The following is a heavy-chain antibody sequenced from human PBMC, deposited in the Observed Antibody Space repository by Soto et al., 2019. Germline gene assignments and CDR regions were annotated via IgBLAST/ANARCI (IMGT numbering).Heavy chain of an antibody. Sequence: EVQLVESGGGLEKPGGSLRLSCAASGFTFSNAWMSWVRQAPGKGLEWVGRIKSKTDGGTTDYAAPVKGRFTISRDDSNNTLNQQINSLKTQDAAVYYCTTSSAAAAGRAWGMDVWRQGTPVTVS. CDR3: TTSSAAAAGRAWGMDV. V-gene: IGHV3-15*01. J-gene: IGHJ6*02. D-gene: IGHD6-13*01. CDR1: GFTFSNAW. CDR2: IKSKTDGGTT.